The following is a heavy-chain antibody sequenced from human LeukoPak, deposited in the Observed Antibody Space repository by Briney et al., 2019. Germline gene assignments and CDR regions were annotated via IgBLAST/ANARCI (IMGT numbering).Heavy chain of an antibody. CDR1: GYTFTNYA. D-gene: IGHD5/OR15-5a*01. CDR2: ISAYNGNT. V-gene: IGHV1-18*01. Sequence: ASVKVSCKASGYTFTNYAISWVRQAPGQGLEWMGWISAYNGNTNYAQKFQGRVTITADESTSTAYMELSSLRSEDTAVYDCARGGVSRFDPWGQGTLVTVSS. CDR3: ARGGVSRFDP. J-gene: IGHJ5*02.